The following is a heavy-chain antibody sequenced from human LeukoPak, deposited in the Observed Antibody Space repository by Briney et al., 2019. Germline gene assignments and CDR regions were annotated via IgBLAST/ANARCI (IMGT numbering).Heavy chain of an antibody. V-gene: IGHV4-4*07. CDR3: ARAGTIFGVVIHNWFDP. Sequence: SETLSLTCTVSGGSISSYYWSWIRQPAGKGLEWIGRIYTSGSTNYNLSLKSRVTMSVDTSKNQFSMKLSSVTAADTAVYYCARAGTIFGVVIHNWFDPWGQGTLVTVSS. CDR2: IYTSGST. D-gene: IGHD3-3*01. CDR1: GGSISSYY. J-gene: IGHJ5*02.